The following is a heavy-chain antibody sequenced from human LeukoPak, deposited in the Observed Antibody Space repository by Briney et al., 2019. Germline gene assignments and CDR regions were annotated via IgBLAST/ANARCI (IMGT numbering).Heavy chain of an antibody. Sequence: GGSLRLSCAGSGFTFSTYAMSWVRQAPGKGLEWVSAISTGGGSTYYADSVKGRFTISRDNSKNTLYLQMNSLRAEDTATYYCVKGGSGSLWGQGNLVTVSS. J-gene: IGHJ4*02. CDR3: VKGGSGSL. CDR1: GFTFSTYA. V-gene: IGHV3-23*01. D-gene: IGHD3-10*01. CDR2: ISTGGGST.